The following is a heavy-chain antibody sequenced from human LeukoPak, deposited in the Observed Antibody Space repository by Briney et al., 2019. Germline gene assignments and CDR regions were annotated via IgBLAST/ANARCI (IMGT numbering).Heavy chain of an antibody. V-gene: IGHV3-33*06. Sequence: PGRSLRLSCAASGLTFSHYGFHWVRQAPGKGLEWVAVIWSDGTNQFYADSVKGRFTISRDYSLKTVYLEMHSLRTEDTAMYYCAKDAQRGFDYSNSLEYWGPGTLVTVSS. D-gene: IGHD4-11*01. CDR3: AKDAQRGFDYSNSLEY. CDR2: IWSDGTNQ. CDR1: GLTFSHYG. J-gene: IGHJ4*02.